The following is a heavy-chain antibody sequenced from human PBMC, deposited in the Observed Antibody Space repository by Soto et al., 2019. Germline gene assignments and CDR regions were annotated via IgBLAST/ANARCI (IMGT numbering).Heavy chain of an antibody. CDR1: GFTFGDYA. CDR2: IRSKAYGGTT. D-gene: IGHD3-3*01. Sequence: PGGSLRLSCTASGFTFGDYAMSWFRQAPGKGLEWVGFIRSKAYGGTTEYAASVKGRFTISRDDSKSVAYLQMNSLKTEDTAVYYCTRNYDFWSGYYTGPDYWGQGTLVTVSS. CDR3: TRNYDFWSGYYTGPDY. V-gene: IGHV3-49*03. J-gene: IGHJ4*02.